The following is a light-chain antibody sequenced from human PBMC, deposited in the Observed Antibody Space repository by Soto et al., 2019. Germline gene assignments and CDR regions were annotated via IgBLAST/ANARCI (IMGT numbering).Light chain of an antibody. CDR2: DAY. Sequence: EVVLTQSPVTLSLSPGERATLSCRASQSFRGLLAWYQQKPGQAPRLLIYDAYNRATGIPPRFSGSGSGTDFTLTISSLEHEDSAVYYCQKRHMWPITFGQGTRLEIK. V-gene: IGKV3-11*01. CDR1: QSFRGL. CDR3: QKRHMWPIT. J-gene: IGKJ5*01.